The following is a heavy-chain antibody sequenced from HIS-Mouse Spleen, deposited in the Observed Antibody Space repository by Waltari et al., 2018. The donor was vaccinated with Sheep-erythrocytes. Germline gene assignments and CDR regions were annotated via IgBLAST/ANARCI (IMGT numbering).Heavy chain of an antibody. Sequence: LRLSCAASGFTFSSYGMHWVRQAPGKGLEWVAVISYDGSNKYYADSVKGRFTISRDNSKNTLYLQMNSLRAEDTAVYYCAKPVGATTAFDYWGQGTLVTVSS. D-gene: IGHD1-26*01. CDR2: ISYDGSNK. J-gene: IGHJ4*02. CDR3: AKPVGATTAFDY. V-gene: IGHV3-30*18. CDR1: GFTFSSYG.